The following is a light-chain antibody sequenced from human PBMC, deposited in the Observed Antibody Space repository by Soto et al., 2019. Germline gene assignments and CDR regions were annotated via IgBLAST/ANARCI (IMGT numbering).Light chain of an antibody. CDR1: QSFLYSSNNKNY. V-gene: IGKV4-1*01. J-gene: IGKJ1*01. CDR3: QQYYSSPTWT. Sequence: DIVMTHSPDSLAVSLGERATINCKSSQSFLYSSNNKNYLAWYQQKPGQPPKLLIYWASTRESGVPDRFSGSGSGTDFTLTISSLQAEDVAVYYCQQYYSSPTWTFGQGTKVDIK. CDR2: WAS.